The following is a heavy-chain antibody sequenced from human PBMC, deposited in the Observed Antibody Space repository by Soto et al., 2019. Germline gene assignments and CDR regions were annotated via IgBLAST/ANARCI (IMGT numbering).Heavy chain of an antibody. Sequence: QVQLVQSGAEVKKPGASVKVSCKDSGYTFTSYAMHWVRQAPGQRLEWMGWINAGNGNTKYSQKFQGRVTITRDTSASTAYMELSSLRSEDTAVYYCARNDYPRGYYGMDVWGQGTTVTVSS. CDR2: INAGNGNT. D-gene: IGHD4-17*01. CDR1: GYTFTSYA. J-gene: IGHJ6*02. V-gene: IGHV1-3*01. CDR3: ARNDYPRGYYGMDV.